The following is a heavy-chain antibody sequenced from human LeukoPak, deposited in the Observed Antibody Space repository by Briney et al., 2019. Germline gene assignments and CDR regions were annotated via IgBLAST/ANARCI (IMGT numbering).Heavy chain of an antibody. D-gene: IGHD3-10*01. CDR1: GGSFSGYY. CDR2: INHSGST. J-gene: IGHJ4*02. V-gene: IGHV4-34*01. Sequence: PSETLSLTFAVYGGSFSGYYWSWIRQPPGKGLEWIGEINHSGSTNYNPSLKSRVTISVDTSKNQFSLKLSSVTAADTAVYYCARRYYGSGNFDYWGQGTLVTVSS. CDR3: ARRYYGSGNFDY.